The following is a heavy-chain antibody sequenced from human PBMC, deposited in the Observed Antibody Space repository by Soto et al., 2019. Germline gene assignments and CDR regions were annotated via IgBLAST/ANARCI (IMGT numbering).Heavy chain of an antibody. Sequence: QVQLVESGGGVAQPGRSLRLSCAASGFTFSSYGMHWVRQAPGKGLEWVAVISYDGSNKYYADSVKGRFTISRDNSKNTLYLQMNSLRAEDTAVYYCAKGLYVDYLNAYNGMDVWGQGPTVTVSS. CDR3: AKGLYVDYLNAYNGMDV. D-gene: IGHD4-17*01. J-gene: IGHJ6*02. CDR2: ISYDGSNK. CDR1: GFTFSSYG. V-gene: IGHV3-30*18.